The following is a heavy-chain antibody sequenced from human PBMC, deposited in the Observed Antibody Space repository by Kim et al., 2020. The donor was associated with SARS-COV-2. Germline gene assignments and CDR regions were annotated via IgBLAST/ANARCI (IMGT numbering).Heavy chain of an antibody. J-gene: IGHJ3*02. CDR3: ARAKVVEDPFDAFDI. D-gene: IGHD2-2*01. V-gene: IGHV4-31*02. Sequence: PSLKSRVTISVDTSKNQFSLKLSSVTAADTAVYYCARAKVVEDPFDAFDIWGQGTMVTVSS.